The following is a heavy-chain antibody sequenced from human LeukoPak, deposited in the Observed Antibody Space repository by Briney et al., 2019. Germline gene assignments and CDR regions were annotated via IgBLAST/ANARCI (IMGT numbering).Heavy chain of an antibody. CDR2: ISAYNGNT. J-gene: IGHJ4*02. Sequence: ASVKVSCKASGYTFTSYGISWVRQAPGQGLEWMGWISAYNGNTNYAQKFQGRVTITRDTSASTAYMELSRLRSDDTAVYYCARPRYITGTSFDYWGQGTLVTVSS. CDR1: GYTFTSYG. V-gene: IGHV1-18*01. D-gene: IGHD1-20*01. CDR3: ARPRYITGTSFDY.